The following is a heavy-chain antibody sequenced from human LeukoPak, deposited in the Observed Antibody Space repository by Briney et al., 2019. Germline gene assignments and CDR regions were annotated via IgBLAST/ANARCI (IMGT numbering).Heavy chain of an antibody. CDR1: GFTFSSYA. Sequence: GGSLRLSCAASGFTFSSYAMSWVRQAPGKGLEWVSAISGSGGSTYYADSVKGRFTISRDNSQNTLYLQMNSLRAEDTAVYYCAKNVRGATTHFDYWGQGTLVTVSS. CDR3: AKNVRGATTHFDY. V-gene: IGHV3-23*01. J-gene: IGHJ4*02. CDR2: ISGSGGST. D-gene: IGHD1-26*01.